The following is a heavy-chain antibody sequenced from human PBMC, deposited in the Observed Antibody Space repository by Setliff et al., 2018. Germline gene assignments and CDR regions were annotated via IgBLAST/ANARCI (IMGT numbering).Heavy chain of an antibody. D-gene: IGHD5-18*01. CDR3: ARGGAFSYGYPLHH. Sequence: SETLSLTCTVSGGSMRSISYYWGWVRQPPGKGLEWIGTIYDSGTTYYNPSLKSRVTISRDNSKNTLFLQMGSLRGEDKAVYYCARGGAFSYGYPLHHWGQGTLVTVSS. CDR2: IYDSGTT. J-gene: IGHJ5*02. CDR1: GGSMRSISYY. V-gene: IGHV4-39*02.